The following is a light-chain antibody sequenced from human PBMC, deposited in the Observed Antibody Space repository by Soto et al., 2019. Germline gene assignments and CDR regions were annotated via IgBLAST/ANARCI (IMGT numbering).Light chain of an antibody. CDR3: QKYSSAPIT. CDR1: QGISNY. Sequence: DIQMTQSPSPLAASLVDRVTITCRASQGISNYLAWYQQKPGKVPKLLIYAASTLQSGVPSRFSGSGSGTDFTLTISSLQPEDVATYYCQKYSSAPITFGQGTRLETK. V-gene: IGKV1-27*01. CDR2: AAS. J-gene: IGKJ5*01.